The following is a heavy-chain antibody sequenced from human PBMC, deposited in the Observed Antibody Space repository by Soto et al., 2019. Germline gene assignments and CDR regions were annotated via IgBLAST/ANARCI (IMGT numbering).Heavy chain of an antibody. D-gene: IGHD1-26*01. J-gene: IGHJ4*02. Sequence: QVQLVESGGGVVQPGRSLRLSCAASGFTFSSYGMHWVRQAPGKGLEWVAVIWYDGSNKYYADSVKGRFTISRDNSKNTLYLQMNSLRAEDTAVYYCARASGSYSAGYWGQGTLVTVSS. CDR1: GFTFSSYG. V-gene: IGHV3-33*01. CDR3: ARASGSYSAGY. CDR2: IWYDGSNK.